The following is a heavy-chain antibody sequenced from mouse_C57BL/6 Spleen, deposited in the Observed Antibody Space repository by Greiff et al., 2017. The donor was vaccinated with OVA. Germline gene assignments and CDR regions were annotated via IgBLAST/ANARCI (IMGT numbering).Heavy chain of an antibody. CDR3: ARDRGTWADYFDY. CDR1: GFTFSSYA. J-gene: IGHJ2*01. V-gene: IGHV5-4*01. CDR2: ISDGGSYT. D-gene: IGHD3-3*01. Sequence: EVQLVESGGGLVKPGGSLKLSCAASGFTFSSYAMSWVRQTPEKRLEWVATISDGGSYTYYPDNVKGRFTISRDNAKNNLYLQMSHLKSEDTAMYYCARDRGTWADYFDYWGQGTTLTVAS.